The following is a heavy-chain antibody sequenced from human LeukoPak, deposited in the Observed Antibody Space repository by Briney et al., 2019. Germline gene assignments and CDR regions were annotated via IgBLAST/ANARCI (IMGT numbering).Heavy chain of an antibody. D-gene: IGHD3-22*01. J-gene: IGHJ3*02. CDR2: IYFSGST. Sequence: PSETLSLTCTVPGGSISSSSYFWGWIRQPPGKGLEWIGNIYFSGSTYYNPSLKSRVTISVDTSKNQFSLKLSSVTAADTAVYYCACLTTADAFDIWGQGTMVTVSS. V-gene: IGHV4-39*07. CDR3: ACLTTADAFDI. CDR1: GGSISSSSYF.